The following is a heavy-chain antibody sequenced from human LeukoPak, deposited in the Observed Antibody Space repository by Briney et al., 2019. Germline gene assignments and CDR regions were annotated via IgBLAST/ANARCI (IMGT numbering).Heavy chain of an antibody. Sequence: GGSLRLSCAASGFTFSTYAMNWVRQAPGKGLEWVSIISGSGGNTFYADAVKGRFTISRDNSINTLYLQMNNLRAEDTAVYFCARDYLGISVAGALDSWGQGTLVTVSS. D-gene: IGHD6-19*01. CDR1: GFTFSTYA. V-gene: IGHV3-23*01. CDR3: ARDYLGISVAGALDS. J-gene: IGHJ4*02. CDR2: ISGSGGNT.